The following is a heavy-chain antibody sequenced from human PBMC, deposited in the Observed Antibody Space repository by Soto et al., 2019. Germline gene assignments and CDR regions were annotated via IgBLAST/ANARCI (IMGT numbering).Heavy chain of an antibody. D-gene: IGHD3-10*01. CDR2: FDPEDGET. CDR1: VYTLTELS. V-gene: IGHV1-24*01. Sequence: SVKVSCKVSVYTLTELSMHWVRQAPGKGLEWMGGFDPEDGETIYAQKFQGRVTMTEDTSTDTAYMELSSLRSEDTAVYYCATGEPVRGVSPLDYWGQGTLVTGSS. CDR3: ATGEPVRGVSPLDY. J-gene: IGHJ4*02.